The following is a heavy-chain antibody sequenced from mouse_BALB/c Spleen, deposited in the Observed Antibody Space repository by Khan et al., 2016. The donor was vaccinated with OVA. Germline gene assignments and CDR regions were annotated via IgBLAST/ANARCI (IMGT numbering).Heavy chain of an antibody. CDR1: GYTFTSYD. CDR3: AIRRGSMDY. V-gene: IGHV1S56*01. CDR2: IFPGDGTT. J-gene: IGHJ4*01. Sequence: QVQLKQSGAEVVKSGASVKLSCKASGYTFTSYDLNWVRQRPEQGLEWIGWIFPGDGTTKYNEKFKGKATLTTDKSSSTAYIQLSRLTSEDSAVYFCAIRRGSMDYWGQGTSVTVSS.